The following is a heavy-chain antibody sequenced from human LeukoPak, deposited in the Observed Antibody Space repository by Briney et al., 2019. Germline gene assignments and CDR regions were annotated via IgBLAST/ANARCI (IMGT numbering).Heavy chain of an antibody. D-gene: IGHD5-18*01. CDR1: RGSINNYF. Sequence: SETLSLTCTVSRGSINNYFWSWIRQPPGKGLEWIGFIYYSGSTKYNPSLKSRVTMSVDMSKNQFSLKLTSVTAADTAVYYCARHRGYSYGFLDYWGQGTLVTVSS. J-gene: IGHJ4*02. CDR3: ARHRGYSYGFLDY. CDR2: IYYSGST. V-gene: IGHV4-59*01.